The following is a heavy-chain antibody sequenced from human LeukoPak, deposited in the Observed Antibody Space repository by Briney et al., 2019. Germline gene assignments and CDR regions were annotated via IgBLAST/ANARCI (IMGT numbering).Heavy chain of an antibody. CDR3: AKDRDSSGYYSFDY. Sequence: PGGSLRLSCTASGFTFDDYAMHWVRQAPGKGLEWVSGISWNSGSIGYADSVKGRFTISRDNAKNSLYLQMNSLRAEDTALYYCAKDRDSSGYYSFDYWGQGTLVTVSS. D-gene: IGHD3-22*01. V-gene: IGHV3-9*01. CDR2: ISWNSGSI. CDR1: GFTFDDYA. J-gene: IGHJ4*02.